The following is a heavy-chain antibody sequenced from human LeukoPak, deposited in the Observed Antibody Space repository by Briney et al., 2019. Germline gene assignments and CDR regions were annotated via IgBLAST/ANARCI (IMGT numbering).Heavy chain of an antibody. V-gene: IGHV3-15*01. CDR2: IKSKTDGGTT. Sequence: PGGSLRLSCAASGFTFSSYWMSWVRQAPGKGLEWVGRIKSKTDGGTTDYAAPVKGRFTISRDDSKNTLYLQMNSLKTEDTAVYYCTTDLYDILTGYYNVIFLDFDYWGQGTLVTVSS. D-gene: IGHD3-9*01. CDR3: TTDLYDILTGYYNVIFLDFDY. CDR1: GFTFSSYW. J-gene: IGHJ4*02.